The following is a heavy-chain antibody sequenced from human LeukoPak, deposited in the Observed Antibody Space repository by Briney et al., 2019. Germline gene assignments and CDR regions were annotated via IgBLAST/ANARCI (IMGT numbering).Heavy chain of an antibody. Sequence: SETLSLTCTVSGGSISSYYWSWIRRPPGKGLEWIGYIYYSGSTNYNPSLKSRVTISVDTSKNQFSLKLSSVTAADTAVYYCARDHNLDAFDIWGQGTMVTVSS. CDR2: IYYSGST. CDR3: ARDHNLDAFDI. V-gene: IGHV4-59*01. CDR1: GGSISSYY. J-gene: IGHJ3*02.